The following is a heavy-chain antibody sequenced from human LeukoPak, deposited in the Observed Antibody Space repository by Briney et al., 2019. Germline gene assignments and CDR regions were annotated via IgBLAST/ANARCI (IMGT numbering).Heavy chain of an antibody. CDR2: IKQDGSEK. CDR3: AKYCGGDRYGMDV. Sequence: HPGGSLRLSCTASGFTFSSYWMSWVRQAPGKGLEWVANIKQDGSEKDYVDSVKGRFTISRDNAKNSLYLQMNSLRAEDTAVYYCAKYCGGDRYGMDVWGQGTTVTVSS. CDR1: GFTFSSYW. D-gene: IGHD2-21*02. V-gene: IGHV3-7*01. J-gene: IGHJ6*02.